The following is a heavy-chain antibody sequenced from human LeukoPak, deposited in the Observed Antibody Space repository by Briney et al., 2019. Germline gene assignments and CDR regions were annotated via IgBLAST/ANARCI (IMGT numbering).Heavy chain of an antibody. CDR1: GYTFTNYG. Sequence: ASVKVSCKASGYTFTNYGVSWVRQAHGQGPEWMGWISSYNGNTHYPQKLQDRVTMATDTSTNTAYMELRSLRSDDTAVYYCARGPRCSGDTCYSQYFDYWGQGTLVTVSS. V-gene: IGHV1-18*01. CDR3: ARGPRCSGDTCYSQYFDY. J-gene: IGHJ4*02. D-gene: IGHD2-15*01. CDR2: ISSYNGNT.